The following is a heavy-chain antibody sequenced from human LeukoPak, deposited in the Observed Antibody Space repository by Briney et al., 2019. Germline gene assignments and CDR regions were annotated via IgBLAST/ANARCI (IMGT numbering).Heavy chain of an antibody. CDR2: IYYSGGT. V-gene: IGHV4-59*08. CDR3: ARGVGSWYYFDY. D-gene: IGHD6-13*01. CDR1: GGSIRSYY. J-gene: IGHJ4*02. Sequence: PSETLSLTCTVSGGSIRSYYWSWIRQPPGKGLEWIGYIYYSGGTNYNPSLKSRVTISVDTSKNQFSLKLSSVTAADTAVYSCARGVGSWYYFDYWGQGTLVTVSS.